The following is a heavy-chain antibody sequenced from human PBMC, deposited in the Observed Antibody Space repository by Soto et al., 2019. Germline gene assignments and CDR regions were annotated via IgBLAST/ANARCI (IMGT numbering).Heavy chain of an antibody. Sequence: ASVKGSCKSSGSTFTSYGIIWVLQATGQGLEWMGWISAYNGNTNYAQKLQGRVTMTTDTSTITAYMELRSLRSDDTAVYYCARLIAARTYYYYGMDVWGQGTTVTVSS. CDR2: ISAYNGNT. V-gene: IGHV1-18*01. J-gene: IGHJ6*02. D-gene: IGHD6-6*01. CDR3: ARLIAARTYYYYGMDV. CDR1: GSTFTSYG.